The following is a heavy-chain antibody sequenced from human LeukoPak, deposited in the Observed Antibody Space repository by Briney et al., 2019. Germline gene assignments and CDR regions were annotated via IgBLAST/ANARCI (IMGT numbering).Heavy chain of an antibody. V-gene: IGHV4-59*08. Sequence: SETLSLAYPLSGASISNYYCSWIRQSPGKGLEWIGYIYHSGTTNYNPSLKSRVTISVDTSKNQFSLKLTSVTAADTAVYYCARSGSYGGHFDNWGQGTLVTVSS. CDR3: ARSGSYGGHFDN. CDR1: GASISNYY. CDR2: IYHSGTT. J-gene: IGHJ4*02. D-gene: IGHD1-26*01.